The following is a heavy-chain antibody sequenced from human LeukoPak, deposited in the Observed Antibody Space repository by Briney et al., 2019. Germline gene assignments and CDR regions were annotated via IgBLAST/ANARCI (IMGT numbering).Heavy chain of an antibody. CDR3: ARGLWFGDENPPYFDY. D-gene: IGHD3-10*01. Sequence: PSETLSLTCAVYGGSFSGYYWSWIRQPPGKGLEWIGEINHSESTNYNPSLKSRVTISVDTSRNQFSLKLSSVTAADTAVYYCARGLWFGDENPPYFDYWGQGILVTVSS. J-gene: IGHJ4*02. CDR2: INHSEST. CDR1: GGSFSGYY. V-gene: IGHV4-34*01.